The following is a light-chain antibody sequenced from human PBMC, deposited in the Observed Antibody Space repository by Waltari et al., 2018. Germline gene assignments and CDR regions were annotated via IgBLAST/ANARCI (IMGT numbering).Light chain of an antibody. J-gene: IGKJ4*01. CDR3: QQYDNLGLT. V-gene: IGKV1-33*01. Sequence: QMTQSPSSLSASVGDRVTITCQASQDINNYLNWYQQKPGKAPKLLIYDGSTLQPGVPSRFSGSGFATEFTLTISSLQPEDIATYYCQQYDNLGLTFGGGTRVENK. CDR2: DGS. CDR1: QDINNY.